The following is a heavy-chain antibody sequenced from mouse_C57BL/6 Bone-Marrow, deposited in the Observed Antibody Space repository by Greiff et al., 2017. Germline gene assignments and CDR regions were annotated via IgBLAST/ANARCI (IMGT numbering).Heavy chain of an antibody. V-gene: IGHV1-9*01. CDR1: GYTFTGYW. Sequence: QVQLQQSGAELMKPGASVKLSCKASGYTFTGYWIEWVKQRPGHGLEWIGEILPGSGSTNYNEKFKGKATFTADTSSNTAYMQLNSLTTEDSAIYYCASRRGSSVVFLWFAYWGQGTLVTVSA. D-gene: IGHD1-1*01. CDR3: ASRRGSSVVFLWFAY. J-gene: IGHJ3*01. CDR2: ILPGSGST.